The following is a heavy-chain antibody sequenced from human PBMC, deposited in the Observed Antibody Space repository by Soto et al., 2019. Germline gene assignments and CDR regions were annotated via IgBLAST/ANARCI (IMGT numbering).Heavy chain of an antibody. Sequence: GSLRLSCAASGLTFSDYYMSWIRQAPGKGLEWVSYITRSGSYTKYADSVQGRFTISRDNAKNSLYLQMNSLRAEDTAVYYCARELDGIDVWGQGTTVTVSS. V-gene: IGHV3-11*05. CDR3: ARELDGIDV. J-gene: IGHJ6*02. CDR2: ITRSGSYT. CDR1: GLTFSDYY.